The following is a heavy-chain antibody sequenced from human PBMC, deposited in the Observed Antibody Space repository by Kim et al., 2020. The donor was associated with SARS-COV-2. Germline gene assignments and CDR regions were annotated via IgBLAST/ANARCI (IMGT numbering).Heavy chain of an antibody. CDR2: IGGASNYI. J-gene: IGHJ6*01. V-gene: IGHV3-21*01. CDR3: ARGGYCFSTHCYFYY. Sequence: GSLRLSCAASGFDFGTHSMNWVRQAPGKGLEWVSSIGGASNYIYYADSVKGRFTISRDNAKNSLYLQMNSLRAEDTAVYYCARGGYCFSTHCYFYY. CDR1: GFDFGTHS. D-gene: IGHD2-2*01.